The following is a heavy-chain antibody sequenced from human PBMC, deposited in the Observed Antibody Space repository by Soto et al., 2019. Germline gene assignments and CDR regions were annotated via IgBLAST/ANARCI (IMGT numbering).Heavy chain of an antibody. D-gene: IGHD2-15*01. Sequence: AGRSRRLSCIDSGFTFSSFSSYWMSWVRQAPGKGLEWVANIKQDGSEMYYVDSVKGRFTISRDNTRNSLYLQMTSLRAEDTAVYFCTRDTHYGRYSVYWGPGPLVTVSS. CDR1: GFTFSSFSSYW. V-gene: IGHV3-7*03. CDR2: IKQDGSEM. J-gene: IGHJ1*01. CDR3: TRDTHYGRYSVY.